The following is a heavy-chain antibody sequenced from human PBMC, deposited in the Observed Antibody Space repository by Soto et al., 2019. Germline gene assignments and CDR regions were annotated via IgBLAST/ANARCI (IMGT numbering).Heavy chain of an antibody. CDR2: INPNSGGT. D-gene: IGHD3-10*01. CDR3: ATPTPLRGAMITNINFDF. Sequence: ASVKVSCKASGYTFIGYYIHWVRQAPGQGLEWMGWINPNSGGTNYAQRFQGWVTMTRDRSISTAYMELSGLKSDDTAVYYCATPTPLRGAMITNINFDFWGQGTPVTVSS. J-gene: IGHJ4*02. CDR1: GYTFIGYY. V-gene: IGHV1-2*04.